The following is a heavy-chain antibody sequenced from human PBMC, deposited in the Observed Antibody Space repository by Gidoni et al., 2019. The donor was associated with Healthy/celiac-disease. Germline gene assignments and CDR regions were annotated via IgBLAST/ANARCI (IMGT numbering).Heavy chain of an antibody. CDR1: GFTFSSYG. D-gene: IGHD3-22*01. J-gene: IGHJ4*02. CDR2: ISYDGSNK. CDR3: AKHPTAGYYYDGRGGAEGYFDY. Sequence: QVQLVESGGGVVQPGRSLRLSCAASGFTFSSYGMHWVRQAPGKGLEWVAVISYDGSNKYYADSVKGRFTISRDNSKNTLYLQMNSLRAEDTAVYYCAKHPTAGYYYDGRGGAEGYFDYWGQGTLVTVSS. V-gene: IGHV3-30*18.